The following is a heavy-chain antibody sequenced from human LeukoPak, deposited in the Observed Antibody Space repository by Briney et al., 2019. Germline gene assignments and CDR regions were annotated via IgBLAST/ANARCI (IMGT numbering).Heavy chain of an antibody. J-gene: IGHJ4*02. V-gene: IGHV1-2*02. D-gene: IGHD3-22*01. CDR3: AKAVYDSSGYYPLFDY. Sequence: ASVKVSCKASGYTFTGYYMHWVRQAPGQGLEWMGWINPNSGGTNYAQKFQGRVTMTRDTSISTAYMELSRLRSDDTAVYYCAKAVYDSSGYYPLFDYWGQGTLVTVSS. CDR2: INPNSGGT. CDR1: GYTFTGYY.